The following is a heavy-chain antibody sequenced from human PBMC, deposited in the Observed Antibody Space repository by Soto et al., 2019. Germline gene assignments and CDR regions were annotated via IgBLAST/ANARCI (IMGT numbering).Heavy chain of an antibody. CDR2: IIPLFGTS. CDR1: GGTFSSYA. D-gene: IGHD2-8*01. Sequence: QVQLVQSGAEVKKPGSSMKVSCKASGGTFSSYAISWVRQAPGQGLEWMGGIIPLFGTSNYAQKFQGRVTITADESTRTAYMEPSSLRSEDTGVYYCASGNLVGTIGGGYYYGMDVWGQGTTVSVSS. CDR3: ASGNLVGTIGGGYYYGMDV. J-gene: IGHJ6*02. V-gene: IGHV1-69*01.